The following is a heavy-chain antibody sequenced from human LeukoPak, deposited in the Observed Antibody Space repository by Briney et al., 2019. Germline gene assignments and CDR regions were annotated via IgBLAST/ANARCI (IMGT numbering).Heavy chain of an antibody. CDR1: GGSFSGYY. V-gene: IGHV4-59*01. D-gene: IGHD3-10*01. Sequence: PSETLSLTCAVYGGSFSGYYWSWIRQPPGKGLERNGYIYYSGSTNYKPSLKSRVTISVDTSKNQFSLKLSSVTAADTAVYYCARGGYYGSGNDFRFDPWGQGTLVTVSS. CDR3: ARGGYYGSGNDFRFDP. CDR2: IYYSGST. J-gene: IGHJ5*02.